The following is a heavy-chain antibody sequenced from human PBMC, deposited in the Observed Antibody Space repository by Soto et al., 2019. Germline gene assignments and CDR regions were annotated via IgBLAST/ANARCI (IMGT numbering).Heavy chain of an antibody. CDR2: IKRDGSEK. V-gene: IGHV3-7*01. Sequence: LRLSCAASGFSFNRHWMSWVRQAPGKGLQWVASIKRDGSEKYYVDSVKGRFTISRDNVKNSLSLQMNSLRAEDTAVYYCARDPYYYDSHYYYGIDVWGQGTTVTVSS. J-gene: IGHJ6*02. CDR3: ARDPYYYDSHYYYGIDV. D-gene: IGHD3-22*01. CDR1: GFSFNRHW.